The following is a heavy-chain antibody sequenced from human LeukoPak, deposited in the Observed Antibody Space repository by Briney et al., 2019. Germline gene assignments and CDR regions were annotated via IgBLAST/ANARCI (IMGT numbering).Heavy chain of an antibody. CDR1: GGSLSSYF. V-gene: IGHV4-59*01. D-gene: IGHD5-24*01. J-gene: IGHJ4*02. CDR2: IYYSGST. CDR3: ARVTGYEMEDSFDY. Sequence: PPETLSLTCAVPGGSLSSYFRSWVRQPPGEGLEWVGYIYYSGSTNYNPYLKSRVTISVDTSKNQFSLRLSSVTAADTAVYYCARVTGYEMEDSFDYCGEGTLVTVPS.